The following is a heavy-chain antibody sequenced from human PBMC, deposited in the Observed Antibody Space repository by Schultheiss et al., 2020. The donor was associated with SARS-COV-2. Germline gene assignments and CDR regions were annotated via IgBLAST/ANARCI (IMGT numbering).Heavy chain of an antibody. CDR1: GFTFSSYD. D-gene: IGHD6-13*01. CDR3: ARVGVAAAALAS. J-gene: IGHJ5*02. Sequence: GGSLRLSCAASGFTFSSYDMHWVRQATGKGLEWVSAIGTAGDPYYPGSVKGRFTISRDNSKNTLYLQMNSLRAEDTAVYYCARVGVAAAALASWGQGTLVTVSS. V-gene: IGHV3-13*05. CDR2: IGTAGDP.